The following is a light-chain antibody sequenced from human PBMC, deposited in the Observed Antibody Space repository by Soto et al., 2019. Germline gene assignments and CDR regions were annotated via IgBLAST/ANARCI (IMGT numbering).Light chain of an antibody. V-gene: IGKV1-33*01. CDR3: QQYDNLPLT. Sequence: DIQMTQSPSSLSASVGDRVTITGRASQSISTYLIWYQQKTGKAPKILIYDASNLETGVPSRFSGSGSGTDFTFTISSLQPEDISTYYCQQYDNLPLTFGGGTKVDIK. CDR1: QSISTY. J-gene: IGKJ4*01. CDR2: DAS.